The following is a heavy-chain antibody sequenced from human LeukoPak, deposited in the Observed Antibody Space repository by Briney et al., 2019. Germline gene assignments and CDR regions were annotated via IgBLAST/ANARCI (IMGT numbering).Heavy chain of an antibody. J-gene: IGHJ5*02. V-gene: IGHV1-2*02. Sequence: GASVKVSCKASGYTFTGYYMHWVRQAPGQGLEWMGWINPNSGGTNYAQKFQGRVTMTRDTSISTAYMELSRLRSDDTAVYYCARDSDIVVVPAALWWFDPWGQGTLVTVSP. CDR1: GYTFTGYY. CDR2: INPNSGGT. D-gene: IGHD2-2*01. CDR3: ARDSDIVVVPAALWWFDP.